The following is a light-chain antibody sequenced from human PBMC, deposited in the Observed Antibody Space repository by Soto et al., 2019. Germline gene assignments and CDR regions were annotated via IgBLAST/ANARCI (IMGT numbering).Light chain of an antibody. V-gene: IGKV1-8*01. Sequence: AIRMTQSPSSLSASTGDRVTITCRASQGISSYLAWYQQKPGKAPKLLIYAPSTLQSGVPSRFSGSGSGTDFTLTISCLQSEEFATYYCQQYYSYPPNFGQGTNLEIK. CDR3: QQYYSYPPN. CDR2: APS. J-gene: IGKJ2*01. CDR1: QGISSY.